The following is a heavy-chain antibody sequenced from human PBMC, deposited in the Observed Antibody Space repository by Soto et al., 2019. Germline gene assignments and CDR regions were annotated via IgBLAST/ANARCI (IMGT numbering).Heavy chain of an antibody. Sequence: GASVKVSCKASGGTFSSYAISWVRQAPGQGLEWMGGIIPIFGTANYAQKFQGRVTITADESTSTAYMELSSLRSEDTAVYYCARPQYYGSGSYYKRDYYYYYGMDVWGQGTTVTVSS. J-gene: IGHJ6*02. CDR3: ARPQYYGSGSYYKRDYYYYYGMDV. D-gene: IGHD3-10*01. CDR1: GGTFSSYA. V-gene: IGHV1-69*13. CDR2: IIPIFGTA.